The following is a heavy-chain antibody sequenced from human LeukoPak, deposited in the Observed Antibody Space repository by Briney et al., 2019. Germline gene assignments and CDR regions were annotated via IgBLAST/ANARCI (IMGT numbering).Heavy chain of an antibody. CDR3: ARLQDLDTAMGYFDY. V-gene: IGHV3-11*01. CDR1: GFTISDYY. CDR2: ISSSGSTI. Sequence: GGSLRLSCAASGFTISDYYMSWIRQAPGKGLEWVSYISSSGSTIYYADSVKGRFTISRDNAKNSLYLQMNSLRAEDTAVYYCARLQDLDTAMGYFDYWGQGTLVTVSS. D-gene: IGHD5-18*01. J-gene: IGHJ4*02.